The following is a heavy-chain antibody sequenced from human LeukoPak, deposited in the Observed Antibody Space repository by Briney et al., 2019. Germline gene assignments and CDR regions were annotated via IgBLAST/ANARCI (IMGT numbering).Heavy chain of an antibody. CDR3: AREYFYASRGYYFGAFDI. Sequence: ASVKVSCKASGYTFTGNYMLWVRQAPGQGLEWMGWMNPNNGATDYAQNFQGRVTMTRDTSISTAYMELSGLRSDDTAVYFCAREYFYASRGYYFGAFDIWGQGTLVTVSS. D-gene: IGHD3-22*01. CDR1: GYTFTGNY. V-gene: IGHV1-2*02. J-gene: IGHJ3*02. CDR2: MNPNNGAT.